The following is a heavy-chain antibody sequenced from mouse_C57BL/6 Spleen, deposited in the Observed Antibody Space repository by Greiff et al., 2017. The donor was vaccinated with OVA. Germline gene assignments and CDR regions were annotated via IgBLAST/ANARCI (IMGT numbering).Heavy chain of an antibody. CDR1: GFTFSSYT. CDR3: ARGLNWAYAMDY. D-gene: IGHD4-1*02. J-gene: IGHJ4*01. V-gene: IGHV5-9*01. Sequence: EVKLQESGGGLVKPGGSLKLSCAASGFTFSSYTMSWVRQTPEKRLEWVATISGGGGNTYYPDSVKGRFTISRDNAKNTLYLQMSSLRSEDTALYYCARGLNWAYAMDYWGQGTSVTVSS. CDR2: ISGGGGNT.